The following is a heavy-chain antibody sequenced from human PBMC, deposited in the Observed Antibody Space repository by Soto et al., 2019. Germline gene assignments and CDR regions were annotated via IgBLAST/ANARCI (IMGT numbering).Heavy chain of an antibody. CDR1: GGTFTTYA. V-gene: IGHV1-69*12. D-gene: IGHD1-1*01. J-gene: IGHJ6*02. CDR3: ARDKTGTNYYNRLDA. CDR2: IIPIVNTP. Sequence: QVQLVQSGAEVKKPGSSVKVSCKASGGTFTTYAISWVRQAPGQGLEWMGGIIPIVNTPNYAQRFQGRVTITAAEYTSTAYMELSSLRSEDTALYYCARDKTGTNYYNRLDAWGQGTTVTVSS.